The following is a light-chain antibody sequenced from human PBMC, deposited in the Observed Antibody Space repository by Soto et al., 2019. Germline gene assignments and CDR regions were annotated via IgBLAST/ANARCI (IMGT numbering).Light chain of an antibody. CDR1: SSNIGAGYD. V-gene: IGLV1-40*01. CDR2: GSR. J-gene: IGLJ1*01. CDR3: QSYDSSLSGFV. Sequence: QSVLTQSPSVSGAPGQRVTISCTGSSSNIGAGYDVHWYQQLPGTAPKLLIYGSRTRPSGVPDRFSGSKSGTSASLAITGLQAEDEADYYCQSYDSSLSGFVFGTGTKVTVL.